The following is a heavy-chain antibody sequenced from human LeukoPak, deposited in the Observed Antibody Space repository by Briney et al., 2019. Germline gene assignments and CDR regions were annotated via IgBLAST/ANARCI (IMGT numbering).Heavy chain of an antibody. Sequence: GGSLRLSCAASGFAFSSYSMNWLRQAPGKGLEWISFISSDSNIIHYADSVKGRFTISRDNAKNSLYLQMNSLRDEDTAVYYCATFPAGIDYWGQGTLVTVSS. CDR3: ATFPAGIDY. CDR1: GFAFSSYS. V-gene: IGHV3-48*02. CDR2: ISSDSNII. J-gene: IGHJ4*02.